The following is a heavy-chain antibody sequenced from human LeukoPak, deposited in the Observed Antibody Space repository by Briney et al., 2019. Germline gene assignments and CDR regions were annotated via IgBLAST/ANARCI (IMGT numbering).Heavy chain of an antibody. V-gene: IGHV3-48*03. CDR2: ISGGDSAI. J-gene: IGHJ6*03. CDR3: ARDTPPSYYHYVDV. CDR1: GFTFSSYE. Sequence: GGSLRLSCAASGFTFSSYEMNWVRQAPGKGLEWVSYISGGDSAIYYADSVKGRFTISRDNAKNSLYMQMNSLIAEDTAVYYCARDTPPSYYHYVDVWGKGTTVTVSS.